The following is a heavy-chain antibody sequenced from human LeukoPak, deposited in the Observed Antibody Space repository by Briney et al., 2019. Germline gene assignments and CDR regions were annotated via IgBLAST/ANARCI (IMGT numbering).Heavy chain of an antibody. Sequence: SETLSLTCTVSGASISSGGYCCSWIRQHPGKGLEWIGYICYSGTTYYNPSLKSRVTISVDMSENQFSLKLSSVTAADTAVYYCARGGITPFDYWGQGTLVTVSS. V-gene: IGHV4-31*03. CDR1: GASISSGGYC. J-gene: IGHJ4*02. CDR3: ARGGITPFDY. CDR2: ICYSGTT. D-gene: IGHD6-13*01.